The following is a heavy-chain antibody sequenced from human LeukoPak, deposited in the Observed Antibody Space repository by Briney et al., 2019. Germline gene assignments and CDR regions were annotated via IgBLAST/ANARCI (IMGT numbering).Heavy chain of an antibody. CDR1: GFTFSSYS. CDR2: ISSSSSYI. D-gene: IGHD2-2*01. V-gene: IGHV3-21*01. Sequence: GGSLRLSCAASGFTFSSYSMNWVRQAPGKGLEWVSSISSSSSYIYYADSVKGRFTISRDNAKNSLYLQMNSLRAEDTAVYYCARAGTTQVVPAAISSFDYWGQGTLVTVSS. J-gene: IGHJ4*02. CDR3: ARAGTTQVVPAAISSFDY.